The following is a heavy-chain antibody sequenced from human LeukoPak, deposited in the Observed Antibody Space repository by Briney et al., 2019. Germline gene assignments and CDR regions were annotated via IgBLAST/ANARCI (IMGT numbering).Heavy chain of an antibody. V-gene: IGHV3-30-3*01. J-gene: IGHJ4*02. CDR2: ILYDGSNK. Sequence: GRSLRLSCAASGFTFSSYAMHWVRQAPGMGLEWVAVILYDGSNKYYADSVKGRFTISRDNSKNTLYLQMNSLRAEDTAVYCCARDKRRDFDYWGQGTLVTVSS. CDR3: ARDKRRDFDY. CDR1: GFTFSSYA.